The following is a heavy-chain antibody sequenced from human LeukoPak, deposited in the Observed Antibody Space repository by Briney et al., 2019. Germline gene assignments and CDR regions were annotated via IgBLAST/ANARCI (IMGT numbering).Heavy chain of an antibody. CDR3: GRGKDTGMPYYFDY. Sequence: ASVKVSCKASGYTFTSYGISWVRQAPGQGLEGMGWISAYNGNTNYEQNLQGRVTMNTDTPTSTAYIELRSLRSDDPAVYYCGRGKDTGMPYYFDYWGQGTLVTVSS. V-gene: IGHV1-18*01. CDR2: ISAYNGNT. D-gene: IGHD5-18*01. J-gene: IGHJ4*02. CDR1: GYTFTSYG.